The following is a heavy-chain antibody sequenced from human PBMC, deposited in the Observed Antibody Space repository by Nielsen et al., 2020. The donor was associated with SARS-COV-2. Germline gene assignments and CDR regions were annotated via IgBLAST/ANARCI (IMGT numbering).Heavy chain of an antibody. Sequence: GESLKISCAASGFTFSSYAMHWVRQAPGKGLEWVAVISYDGSNKYYADSVKGRFTISRDNSKNTLYLQMNSLRAEDTAVYYCARDYSSGYDGPLTYYFDYWGQGTLVTVSS. CDR1: GFTFSSYA. D-gene: IGHD3-22*01. CDR3: ARDYSSGYDGPLTYYFDY. V-gene: IGHV3-30*04. J-gene: IGHJ4*02. CDR2: ISYDGSNK.